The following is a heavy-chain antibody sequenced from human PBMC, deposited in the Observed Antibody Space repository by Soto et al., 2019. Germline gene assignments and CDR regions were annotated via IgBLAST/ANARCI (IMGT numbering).Heavy chain of an antibody. CDR1: GFTFSSYA. CDR3: ARGDRVPYYYYYGMDV. Sequence: QVQLVESGGGMVQPGRSLRLSCAASGFTFSSYAMHWVRQAPGKGLEWVAVISYDGSNKYYADSVKGRFTISRDNSKNTLYLQMNSLRAEDTAVYYCARGDRVPYYYYYGMDVWGQGTTVTVSS. V-gene: IGHV3-30-3*01. J-gene: IGHJ6*02. CDR2: ISYDGSNK.